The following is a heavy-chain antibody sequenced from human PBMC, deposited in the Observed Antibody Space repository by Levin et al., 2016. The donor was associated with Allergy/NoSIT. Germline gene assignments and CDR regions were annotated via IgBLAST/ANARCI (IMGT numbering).Heavy chain of an antibody. D-gene: IGHD3-10*01. CDR3: TRDTLIDGTGTEDDAFDI. CDR1: GFTFSSYS. CDR2: ISSSSSYI. V-gene: IGHV3-21*01. Sequence: GGSLRLSCAASGFTFSSYSMNWVRQAPGKGLEWVSSISSSSSYIYYADSVKGRFTISRDNAKNSLYLQMNSLRAEDTAVYYCTRDTLIDGTGTEDDAFDIWGQGTMVTVSS. J-gene: IGHJ3*02.